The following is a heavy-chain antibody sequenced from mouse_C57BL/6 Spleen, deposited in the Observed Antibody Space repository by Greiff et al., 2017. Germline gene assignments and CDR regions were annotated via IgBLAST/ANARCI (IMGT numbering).Heavy chain of an antibody. V-gene: IGHV10-1*01. CDR3: VRHGPQATSFAY. Sequence: EVKVVESGGGLVQPKGSLKLSCAASGFSFNTYAMNWVRQAPGKGLEWVARIRSKSNNYATYYADSVKDRFTISRDDSESMLYLQMNNLKTEDTAMYYCVRHGPQATSFAYWGQGTLVTVSA. J-gene: IGHJ3*01. CDR2: IRSKSNNYAT. CDR1: GFSFNTYA. D-gene: IGHD3-2*02.